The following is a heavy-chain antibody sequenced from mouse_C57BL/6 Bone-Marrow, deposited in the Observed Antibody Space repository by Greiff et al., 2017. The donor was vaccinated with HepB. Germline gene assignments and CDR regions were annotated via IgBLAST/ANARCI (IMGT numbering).Heavy chain of an antibody. V-gene: IGHV14-4*01. CDR2: FDPENGDT. Sequence: VQLQQSGAELVRPGASVKLSCTASGFNIKDDYMHWVKQRPEQGLEWIGWFDPENGDTEYASKFQGKATITADTSSNTAYLQLRSLTSEDTAVYYCTTMITSKAYWGQGTLVTVSA. D-gene: IGHD2-4*01. CDR1: GFNIKDDY. CDR3: TTMITSKAY. J-gene: IGHJ3*01.